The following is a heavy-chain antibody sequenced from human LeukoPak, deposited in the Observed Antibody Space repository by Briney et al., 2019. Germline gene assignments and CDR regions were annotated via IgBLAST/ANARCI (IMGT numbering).Heavy chain of an antibody. CDR2: ISSSSSYI. J-gene: IGHJ4*02. V-gene: IGHV3-21*01. D-gene: IGHD3-22*01. CDR1: GGSFSGYY. CDR3: ARSEYDSSGYTFDY. Sequence: ETLSLTCAVYGGSFSGYYWSWIRQPPGKGLEWVSSISSSSSYIYYADSVKGRFTISRDNAKNSLYLQMNSLRAEDTAVYYCARSEYDSSGYTFDYWGQGTLVTVSS.